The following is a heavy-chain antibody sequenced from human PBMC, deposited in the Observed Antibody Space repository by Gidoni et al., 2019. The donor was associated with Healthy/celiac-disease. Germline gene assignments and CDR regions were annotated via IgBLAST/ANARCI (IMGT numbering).Heavy chain of an antibody. V-gene: IGHV3-21*01. CDR2: ISSSSSYI. J-gene: IGHJ4*02. Sequence: EVQLVESGGGLVKPGGSLRLSCSASGFTFSSYSMNWVRQAPGKWLEWVSSISSSSSYIYYADSVKGRFTISRDNAKNSLYLQMNSLRAEDTAVYYCARDGIVVVPAAIMEYYFDYWGQGTLVTVSS. D-gene: IGHD2-2*02. CDR1: GFTFSSYS. CDR3: ARDGIVVVPAAIMEYYFDY.